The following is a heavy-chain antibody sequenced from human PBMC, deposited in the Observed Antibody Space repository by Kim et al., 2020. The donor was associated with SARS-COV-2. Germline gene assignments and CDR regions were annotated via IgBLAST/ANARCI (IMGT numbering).Heavy chain of an antibody. D-gene: IGHD3-10*01. CDR1: GFTFSSYG. V-gene: IGHV3-30*18. CDR3: AKDPLPGSHQLRDINWFDP. CDR2: ISYDGSNK. Sequence: GGSLRLSCAASGFTFSSYGMHWVRQAPGKGLEWVAVISYDGSNKYYADSVKGRFTISRDNSKNTLYLQMNSLRAEDTAVYYCAKDPLPGSHQLRDINWFDPWGQGTLVTVSS. J-gene: IGHJ5*02.